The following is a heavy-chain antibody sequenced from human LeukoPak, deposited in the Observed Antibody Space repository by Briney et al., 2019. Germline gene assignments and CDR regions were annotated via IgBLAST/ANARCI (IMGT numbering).Heavy chain of an antibody. J-gene: IGHJ5*02. CDR3: ARGSLLGHCSSTSCHEINWFDP. D-gene: IGHD2-2*01. CDR1: GGSISSYY. CDR2: IYYSGST. Sequence: SETLSLTCTVSGGSISSYYWSWIRQPPGKGLEWIGYIYYSGSTNYNPSLKSRVTISVDTSKNQFSLKLSSVTAADTAVYYCARGSLLGHCSSTSCHEINWFDPWGQGTLVTVSS. V-gene: IGHV4-59*12.